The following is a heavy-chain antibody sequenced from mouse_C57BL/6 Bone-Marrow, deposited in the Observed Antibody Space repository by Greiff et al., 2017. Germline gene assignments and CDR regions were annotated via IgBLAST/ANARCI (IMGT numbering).Heavy chain of an antibody. CDR2: IYPGDGDT. CDR3: ARSAYYSNYRDY. D-gene: IGHD2-5*01. Sequence: QVQLKESGPELVKPGASVKISCKASGYAFSSSWMNWVKQRPGKGLEWIGRIYPGDGDTNYNGKFKGKATLTADKSSSTAYMQLSSLTSEDSAVYFCARSAYYSNYRDYWGQGTTLTVSS. CDR1: GYAFSSSW. J-gene: IGHJ2*01. V-gene: IGHV1-82*01.